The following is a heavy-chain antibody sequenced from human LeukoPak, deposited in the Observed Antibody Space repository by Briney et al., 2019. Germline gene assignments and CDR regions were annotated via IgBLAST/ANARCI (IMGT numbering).Heavy chain of an antibody. Sequence: SVKVSCKASGGTFSSYAISWVRQAPGQGLEWMGRIIPILGIANYAQKFQGRVTITADKSTSTAYTELSSLRSEDTAVYYCATPPPYYYGSGSPPDYFDYWGQGTLVTVSS. CDR1: GGTFSSYA. V-gene: IGHV1-69*04. CDR2: IIPILGIA. CDR3: ATPPPYYYGSGSPPDYFDY. D-gene: IGHD3-10*01. J-gene: IGHJ4*02.